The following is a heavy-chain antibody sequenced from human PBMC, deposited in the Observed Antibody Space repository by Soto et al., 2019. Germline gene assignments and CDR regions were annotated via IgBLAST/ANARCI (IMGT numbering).Heavy chain of an antibody. D-gene: IGHD3-3*01. CDR1: GGCISSGYYY. J-gene: IGHJ3*02. CDR3: ARENYDFWTGMGLGALDI. CDR2: IYYSGST. Sequence: ILSLTCTVSGGCISSGYYYWSWIRQPPGKGLEWIGYIYYSGSTYYNPSLKSRVTISVDTSKNQFSLKLSSVTAADTAVYYCARENYDFWTGMGLGALDIWAQGTMVTVSS. V-gene: IGHV4-30-4*01.